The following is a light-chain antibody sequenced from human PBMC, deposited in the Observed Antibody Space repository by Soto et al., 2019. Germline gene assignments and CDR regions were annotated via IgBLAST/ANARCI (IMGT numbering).Light chain of an antibody. J-gene: IGLJ3*02. Sequence: QSALTQPASVSGSPGQSITISCTGTSNDIGDYNYVSWYQHHPGKAPKLVIFEVNNRPSGVSNRFSGSKSGNTASLTISGLQVEDEADYYCSLYTLSNPWVFGGGTKLTVL. V-gene: IGLV2-14*01. CDR2: EVN. CDR3: SLYTLSNPWV. CDR1: SNDIGDYNY.